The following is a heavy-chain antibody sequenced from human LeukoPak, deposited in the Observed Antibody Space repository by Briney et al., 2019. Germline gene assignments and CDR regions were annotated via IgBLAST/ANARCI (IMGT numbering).Heavy chain of an antibody. CDR3: ATETPAGLA. D-gene: IGHD2-2*01. V-gene: IGHV1-46*01. Sequence: ASVKVSCKASGYTFTSYYVHWVRQPPGQGLEWMGIINPSGGSTSYTQKFQGRVTMSRDTSTSTVYMELSSLRSEDTAVYYCATETPAGLAWGQGTLVTVSS. CDR2: INPSGGST. CDR1: GYTFTSYY. J-gene: IGHJ5*02.